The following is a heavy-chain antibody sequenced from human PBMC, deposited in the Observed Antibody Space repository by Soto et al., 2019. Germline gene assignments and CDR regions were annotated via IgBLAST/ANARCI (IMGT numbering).Heavy chain of an antibody. CDR3: AKSRVDSGRGYFDL. Sequence: EVQLLESGGGLVQPGGSLRLSCAASGFTFSIYPMSWVRQTPEKGLEWVSTIGTTGGDTYYGDSVRGRSTISRDDSKNTLYLQMSSLRAEESAVYYCAKSRVDSGRGYFDLWGRGTLVTVSS. CDR2: IGTTGGDT. J-gene: IGHJ2*01. V-gene: IGHV3-23*01. CDR1: GFTFSIYP. D-gene: IGHD6-25*01.